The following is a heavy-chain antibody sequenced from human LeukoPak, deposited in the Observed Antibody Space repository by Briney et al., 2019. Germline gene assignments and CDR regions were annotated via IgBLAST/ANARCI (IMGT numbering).Heavy chain of an antibody. CDR2: IKPSNGDT. V-gene: IGHV1-2*02. J-gene: IGHJ4*02. CDR1: GYNFSGHY. Sequence: ASVKVSCKASGYNFSGHYMYWVRQAPGQGLEWMGWIKPSNGDTKYAQNFQGRVTMTRDTSISTAYMELSSLRSDDTAVYYCASPPLSSAMYYAHWGQGTLVTVSS. CDR3: ASPPLSSAMYYAH. D-gene: IGHD1-26*01.